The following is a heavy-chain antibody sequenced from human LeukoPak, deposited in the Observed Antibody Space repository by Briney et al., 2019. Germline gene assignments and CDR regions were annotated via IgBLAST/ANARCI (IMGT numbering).Heavy chain of an antibody. CDR3: ARVSKVAGTPYFDY. V-gene: IGHV4-39*07. D-gene: IGHD6-19*01. CDR2: IYYSGST. CDR1: GGSISSSSYY. J-gene: IGHJ4*02. Sequence: PSETLSLTCTVSGGSISSSSYYWGWIRQPPGKGLEWIGSIYYSGSTYYNPSLKSRVTISVDTSKNQFSLKLSSVTAADTAVYYCARVSKVAGTPYFDYWGQGTLVTVSS.